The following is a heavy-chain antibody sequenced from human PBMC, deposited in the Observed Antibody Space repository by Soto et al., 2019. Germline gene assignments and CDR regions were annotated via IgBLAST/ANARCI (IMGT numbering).Heavy chain of an antibody. V-gene: IGHV4-34*01. J-gene: IGHJ4*02. Sequence: PSETLWRTCSFCVWSFGGYCCSLILQPPGNGLEWIGESNRSRITNYNPSLNSRFRISVETSKNQFSLKLSSVTAADTAVYYCARALAYYSESRVVLAYWGQGT. CDR3: ARALAYYSESRVVLAY. CDR1: VWSFGGYC. D-gene: IGHD3-22*01. CDR2: SNRSRIT.